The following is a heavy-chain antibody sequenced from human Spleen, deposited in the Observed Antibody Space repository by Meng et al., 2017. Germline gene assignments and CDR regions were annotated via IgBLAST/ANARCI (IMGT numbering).Heavy chain of an antibody. V-gene: IGHV3-21*01. Sequence: GESLKISCAASGFTFSSYSMNWVRQAPGKGLEWVSSISSSSSYIYYADSVKGRFTISRDNAKNSLYLQMNSLRAEDTAVYYCARDFQYVAMIVGFSDDDAFDIWGQGTMVTVSS. CDR3: ARDFQYVAMIVGFSDDDAFDI. CDR1: GFTFSSYS. D-gene: IGHD3-22*01. J-gene: IGHJ3*02. CDR2: ISSSSSYI.